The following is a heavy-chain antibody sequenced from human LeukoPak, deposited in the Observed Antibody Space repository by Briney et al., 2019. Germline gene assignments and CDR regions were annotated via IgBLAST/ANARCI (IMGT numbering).Heavy chain of an antibody. CDR2: ISSSGSTI. Sequence: PGGSLRLSCAASGFTFSDYYMSWIRQAPGKGLEWVSYISSSGSTIYYADSVKGRFTISRDNAKNSLYLQMNSLRAEDTAVYYCARDNRNRYCSGGSCYSVNWFDPWGQGTLVTVSS. D-gene: IGHD2-15*01. CDR3: ARDNRNRYCSGGSCYSVNWFDP. V-gene: IGHV3-11*04. J-gene: IGHJ5*02. CDR1: GFTFSDYY.